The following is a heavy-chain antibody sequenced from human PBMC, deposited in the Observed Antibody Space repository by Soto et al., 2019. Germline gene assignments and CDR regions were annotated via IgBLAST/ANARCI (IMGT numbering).Heavy chain of an antibody. CDR1: GFTFSGYA. Sequence: GVLRLSCAASGFTFSGYAMSWVRQAPGKGLEWVSAISGGGDSTYYADSVKGRFTISRDNSKNTLYLQMNSLTAEDTAIYYCAKQNTIFGVVIPLYYYGMDVWGQGTTVTVSS. D-gene: IGHD3-3*01. CDR3: AKQNTIFGVVIPLYYYGMDV. J-gene: IGHJ6*02. V-gene: IGHV3-23*01. CDR2: ISGGGDST.